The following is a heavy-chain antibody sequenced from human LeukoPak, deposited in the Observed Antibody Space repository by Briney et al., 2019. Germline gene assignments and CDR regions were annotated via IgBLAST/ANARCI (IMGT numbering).Heavy chain of an antibody. D-gene: IGHD3-10*01. Sequence: QTGGSLRLSCAASGFTFSTYAMSWVRQAPGKGLDWVSGISANGGSTYYADSVSGRLAISRDNSKNTLYLQMNSLRVEDTAIYYCAKDGTARSYYGSDQFDYWGQGTLGTVSS. CDR2: ISANGGST. J-gene: IGHJ4*02. CDR1: GFTFSTYA. V-gene: IGHV3-23*01. CDR3: AKDGTARSYYGSDQFDY.